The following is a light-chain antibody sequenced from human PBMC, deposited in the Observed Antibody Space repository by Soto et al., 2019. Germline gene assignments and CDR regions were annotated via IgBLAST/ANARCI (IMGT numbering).Light chain of an antibody. V-gene: IGKV3-20*01. CDR2: GAS. Sequence: EIVLTQFPGALSLSPGERVTLSCRASQTVSNTYLAWYQQKSGQAPKFLIYGASNRATDIPDRFSGSGSGTDFPLTISRLEPEDFAVYYCQQYGALPPTFGGGTKVEIK. CDR3: QQYGALPPT. J-gene: IGKJ4*01. CDR1: QTVSNTY.